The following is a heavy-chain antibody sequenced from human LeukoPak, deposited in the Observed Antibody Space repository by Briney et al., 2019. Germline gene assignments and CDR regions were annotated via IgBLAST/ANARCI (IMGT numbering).Heavy chain of an antibody. CDR2: VNPNNGVP. Sequence: ASVKVSCKASGYTFTGYYMHWVRLAPGQGLEWMGRVNPNNGVPNYAQKFQGRVTMTRDTAISTFYMELSSLRSDDTAVYFCAREVGYSSSYYGRFDPWGQGTLVIVSS. CDR3: AREVGYSSSYYGRFDP. J-gene: IGHJ5*02. CDR1: GYTFTGYY. V-gene: IGHV1-2*06. D-gene: IGHD2-2*01.